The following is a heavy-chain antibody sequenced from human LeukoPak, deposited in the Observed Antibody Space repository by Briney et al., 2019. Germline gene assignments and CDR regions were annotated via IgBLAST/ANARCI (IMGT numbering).Heavy chain of an antibody. CDR3: ASQPAAADVDY. V-gene: IGHV3-7*03. CDR2: IKQDGSKK. D-gene: IGHD2-2*01. CDR1: GFTFSSYW. Sequence: GGSLRLSCAASGFTFSSYWMTWVRQAPGKGLEWVANIKQDGSKKSYVDSVKGRFTISRDNAKNSLYLQMNSLRADDTGVYYCASQPAAADVDYWGREPWSPSPQ. J-gene: IGHJ4*02.